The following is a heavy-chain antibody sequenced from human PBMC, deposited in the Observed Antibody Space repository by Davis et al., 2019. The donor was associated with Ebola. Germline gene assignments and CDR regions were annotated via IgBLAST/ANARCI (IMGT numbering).Heavy chain of an antibody. CDR1: GYTFSSFW. J-gene: IGHJ4*02. CDR2: IKEDGSEK. D-gene: IGHD3-10*01. CDR3: ARDVGVEFDY. Sequence: GGSLRLSCAGSGYTFSSFWMTWVRQAPGKGLEWVANIKEDGSEKYYVDSVKGRFTISRDNAKNSLYLQMNSLTADDTAVYYCARDVGVEFDYWGQGTLVTVSS. V-gene: IGHV3-7*03.